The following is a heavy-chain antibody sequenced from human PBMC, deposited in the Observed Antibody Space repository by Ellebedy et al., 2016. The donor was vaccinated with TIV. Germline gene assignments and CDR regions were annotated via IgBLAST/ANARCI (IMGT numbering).Heavy chain of an antibody. V-gene: IGHV3-33*01. Sequence: GGSLRLSCAASGFTFSSYGMHWVRQAPGKGLEWVAVIWYDGSNKYYADSVKGRFTISRDNSKNTLYLQMNSLRAEDTAVYYCARTLHSSSLNWFDPWGQGTLVTVSS. CDR1: GFTFSSYG. J-gene: IGHJ5*02. CDR2: IWYDGSNK. D-gene: IGHD6-13*01. CDR3: ARTLHSSSLNWFDP.